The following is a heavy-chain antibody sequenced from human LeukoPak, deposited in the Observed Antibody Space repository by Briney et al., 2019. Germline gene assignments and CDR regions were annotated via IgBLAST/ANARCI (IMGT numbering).Heavy chain of an antibody. D-gene: IGHD6-19*01. CDR3: ARQEAVAPGASDI. J-gene: IGHJ3*02. CDR1: GGTFSSYA. CDR2: VIPIFGTA. Sequence: SVKVSCKASGGTFSSYAIGWVRQAPGQGLEWMGGVIPIFGTANYAQKFQGRVTITADESTSTAYMELSSLRSEDTAVYYCARQEAVAPGASDIWGQGTMVTVSS. V-gene: IGHV1-69*13.